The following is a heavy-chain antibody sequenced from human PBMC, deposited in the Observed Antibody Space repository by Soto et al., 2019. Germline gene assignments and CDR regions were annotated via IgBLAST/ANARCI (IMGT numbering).Heavy chain of an antibody. V-gene: IGHV1-46*03. J-gene: IGHJ6*03. CDR1: GYTFTSYY. CDR2: INPSGGST. D-gene: IGHD3-3*01. Sequence: QVQLVQSGAEVKKPGASVKVSCKASGYTFTSYYMHWVRQAPGQGLEWMGIINPSGGSTSYAQKFQGRVTMTRDTSTSTVYMELSSLRSEDTAVYYCARDSTYYDFWSGYYTDYYYYYMDVWGKGTTVTVSS. CDR3: ARDSTYYDFWSGYYTDYYYYYMDV.